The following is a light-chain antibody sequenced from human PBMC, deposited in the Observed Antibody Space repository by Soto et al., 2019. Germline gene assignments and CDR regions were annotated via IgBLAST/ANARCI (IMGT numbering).Light chain of an antibody. CDR1: SSNIGGNS. CDR2: DDN. CDR3: QSSDSRLSGSDV. Sequence: QSVLTQPPSVSAAPGQKVTISCSGSSSNIGGNSVSWYQQLPGTAPKLLIYDDNKRPSGIPDRFSGSKSGTSASLAITGLQADDEADYYCQSSDSRLSGSDVFGTGTKVTVL. V-gene: IGLV1-51*01. J-gene: IGLJ1*01.